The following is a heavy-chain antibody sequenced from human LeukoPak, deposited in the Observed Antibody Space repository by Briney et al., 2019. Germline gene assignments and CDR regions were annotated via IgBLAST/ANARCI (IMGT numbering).Heavy chain of an antibody. CDR2: INHSGST. J-gene: IGHJ6*02. Sequence: SETLSPTCAVYGGSFSGYYWSWIRQPPGKGLEWIGEINHSGSTNYNPGLKSRVTISVDTSKNQFSLTLSSVTAADTAVYYCARSYCGGDCYHYYYYGMDVWGQGTTVTVSS. D-gene: IGHD2-21*02. CDR1: GGSFSGYY. V-gene: IGHV4-34*01. CDR3: ARSYCGGDCYHYYYYGMDV.